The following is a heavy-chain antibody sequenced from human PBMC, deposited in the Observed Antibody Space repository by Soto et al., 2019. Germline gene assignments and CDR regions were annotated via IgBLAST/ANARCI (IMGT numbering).Heavy chain of an antibody. J-gene: IGHJ4*02. D-gene: IGHD2-2*01. CDR2: ISAYNHYT. Sequence: QVDLVQSGPEVRKPGASVNVSCKASGYTFSTYGISWVRQAPGQGLEWMGGISAYNHYTNYAQKFQGRVTMTTDTSTNAAYMELRSLRSGDAAMYFCARVGPSSEVPYPFEYWGQGTLVTVSS. V-gene: IGHV1-18*01. CDR3: ARVGPSSEVPYPFEY. CDR1: GYTFSTYG.